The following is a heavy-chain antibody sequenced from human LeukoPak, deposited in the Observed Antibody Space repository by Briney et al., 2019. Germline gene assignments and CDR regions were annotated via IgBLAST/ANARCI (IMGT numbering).Heavy chain of an antibody. CDR1: RGSISSHS. CDR3: ARVASYSYGYPLYY. Sequence: SGTLSLTCTFSRGSISSHSWRWIRQPPGKGLEWIGFISYSGSSSHNPSLKSRVTISVDTAKNQFSLKLSSVTAADTAVYYCARVASYSYGYPLYYWGQGNLVTVSS. J-gene: IGHJ4*02. V-gene: IGHV4-59*11. D-gene: IGHD5-18*01. CDR2: ISYSGSS.